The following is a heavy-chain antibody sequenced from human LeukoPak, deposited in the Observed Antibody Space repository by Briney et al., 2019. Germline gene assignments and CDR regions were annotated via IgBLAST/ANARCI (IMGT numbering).Heavy chain of an antibody. V-gene: IGHV4-39*01. J-gene: IGHJ4*02. CDR1: GGSISSSTYD. CDR2: LYYSGST. Sequence: SSETLSLTCTVSGGSISSSTYDWGWIRQPPGKGLEWIGNLYYSGSTYYNPSLKSRVTISVDTSKNQFSLKLSSVTAADTAVYYCARQAISGYDPPPFDSWGQGTLVTVSS. CDR3: ARQAISGYDPPPFDS. D-gene: IGHD5-12*01.